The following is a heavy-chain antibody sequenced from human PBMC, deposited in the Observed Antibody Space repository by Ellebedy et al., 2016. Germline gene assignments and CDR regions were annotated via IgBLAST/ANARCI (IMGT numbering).Heavy chain of an antibody. CDR3: VKGRQWLLHY. CDR1: GFTFDDYT. CDR2: IEWDGVST. V-gene: IGHV3-43*01. J-gene: IGHJ4*02. D-gene: IGHD6-19*01. Sequence: GESLKISCAASGFTFDDYTMHWVRQAPGKGLEWISLIEWDGVSTYYADSVKGRFTISRDNSKDSLYLQMNSLRIEDTALYYCVKGRQWLLHYWGQGTLVTVSS.